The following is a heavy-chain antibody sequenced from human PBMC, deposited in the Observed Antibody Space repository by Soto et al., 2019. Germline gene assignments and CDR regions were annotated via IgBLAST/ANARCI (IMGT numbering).Heavy chain of an antibody. D-gene: IGHD2-21*01. CDR1: GGSISSY. CDR2: IFYSGST. CDR3: ARSISGDPWFDP. Sequence: SEPLSLTCTVSGGSISSYWSWIRQPPGKGLEWIGYIFYSGSTNYNPSLKSRVTLSVDTSKKQFSLKLRSVTAADTAVYYCARSISGDPWFDPWGQGTLVTVSS. V-gene: IGHV4-59*01. J-gene: IGHJ5*02.